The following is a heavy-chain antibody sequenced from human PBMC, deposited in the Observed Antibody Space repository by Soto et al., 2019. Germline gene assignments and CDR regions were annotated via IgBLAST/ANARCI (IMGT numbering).Heavy chain of an antibody. CDR1: GGTFSSYA. CDR2: IIPIFGTA. V-gene: IGHV1-69*12. D-gene: IGHD3-22*01. CDR3: ATLYYDSSGYYPFDY. Sequence: QVQLVQSGAEVKKPGSSVKVSCKASGGTFSSYAISWVRQAPGQGLEWMGGIIPIFGTANYAQKFQGRVTNTADEATSTADMELSSLRSEDTAVYYCATLYYDSSGYYPFDYWGQGTLVTVSS. J-gene: IGHJ4*02.